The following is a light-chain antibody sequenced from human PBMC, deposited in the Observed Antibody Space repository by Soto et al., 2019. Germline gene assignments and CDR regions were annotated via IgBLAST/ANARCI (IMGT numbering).Light chain of an antibody. CDR1: QSVSSY. Sequence: EIVLTQSPATLSLSPGERATLSCRASQSVSSYLAWYQQKPGHAPRLLIYDASNRATGIPGRFSGSGSGTDFTLTISSLEPEDFAIYYCQQRSNWPITFGQGTRLEIK. CDR3: QQRSNWPIT. J-gene: IGKJ5*01. CDR2: DAS. V-gene: IGKV3-11*01.